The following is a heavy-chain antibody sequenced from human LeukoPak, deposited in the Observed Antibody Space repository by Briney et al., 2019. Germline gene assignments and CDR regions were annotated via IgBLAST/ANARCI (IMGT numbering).Heavy chain of an antibody. CDR2: ISYDGNNK. V-gene: IGHV3-30-3*01. CDR1: GFTFSSYT. Sequence: GGSLRLSCAASGFTFSSYTMHWVRQAAGKGLEWVAVISYDGNNKYYADSVKGRFTISRDNSKNTLYLQMNSLRADDTAVYNCARDGSYYSSGWQNFDYWGQGTLVTVSS. J-gene: IGHJ4*02. CDR3: ARDGSYYSSGWQNFDY. D-gene: IGHD3-22*01.